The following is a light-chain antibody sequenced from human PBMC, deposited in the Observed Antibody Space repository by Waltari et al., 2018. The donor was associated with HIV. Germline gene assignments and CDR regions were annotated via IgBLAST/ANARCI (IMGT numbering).Light chain of an antibody. CDR1: QSVGSK. V-gene: IGKV3-15*01. Sequence: EIVMTQSPATLSLSTGERAPLSCRASQSVGSKLAWYQQKPGQAPRLLIYGASTRATGIPARFSGSGSGMEFTRTISSLQSEDFAVYYCQQNSYWLPITFGQGTRLEI. CDR3: QQNSYWLPIT. CDR2: GAS. J-gene: IGKJ5*01.